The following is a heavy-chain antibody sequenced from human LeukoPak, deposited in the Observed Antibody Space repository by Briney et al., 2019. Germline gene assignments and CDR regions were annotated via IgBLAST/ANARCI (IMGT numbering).Heavy chain of an antibody. CDR2: IYHSGST. Sequence: PSETLSLTCAVSGGSISSGGYSWSWIRRPPGKGLEWIGYIYHSGSTYYNPSLKSRVTISVDRSKNQFSLKLSSVTAADTAVYYCARFRLGPYYDFWSGYYSYFDYWGQGTLVTVSS. J-gene: IGHJ4*02. V-gene: IGHV4-30-2*01. CDR1: GGSISSGGYS. D-gene: IGHD3-3*01. CDR3: ARFRLGPYYDFWSGYYSYFDY.